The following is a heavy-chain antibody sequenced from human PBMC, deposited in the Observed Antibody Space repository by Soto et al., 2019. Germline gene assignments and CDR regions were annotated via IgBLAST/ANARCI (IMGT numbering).Heavy chain of an antibody. CDR1: GFAITGLS. Sequence: GASVKATSEVSGFAITGLSMRWVRQAPGKGLEWMGGFDPEDGETIYAQKFQGRVTMTEDTSTDTAYMELSSLRSEDTAVYYCARDTAPSDVWGQGTTVTVSS. J-gene: IGHJ6*02. CDR3: ARDTAPSDV. V-gene: IGHV1-24*01. D-gene: IGHD4-17*01. CDR2: FDPEDGET.